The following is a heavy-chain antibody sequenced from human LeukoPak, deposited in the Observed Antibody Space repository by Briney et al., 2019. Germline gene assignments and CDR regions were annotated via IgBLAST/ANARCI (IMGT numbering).Heavy chain of an antibody. D-gene: IGHD5-24*01. J-gene: IGHJ4*02. V-gene: IGHV1-18*01. CDR3: ARMEMATAIFDY. Sequence: SVKVSCKASGYTFTSYAITWVRQAPGQGLEWMGWISAYNGNTNYAQNLQGRVTMTTDTSTSTAYMELRSLRSDDTAMYYCARMEMATAIFDYWGQGTLVTVSS. CDR1: GYTFTSYA. CDR2: ISAYNGNT.